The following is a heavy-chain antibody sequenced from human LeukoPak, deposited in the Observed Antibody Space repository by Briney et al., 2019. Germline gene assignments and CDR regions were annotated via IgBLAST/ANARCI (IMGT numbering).Heavy chain of an antibody. CDR3: ARLNIITMVRGVIDY. Sequence: SETLSLTCTVSGGSISSSSYYWGWIRQPPGKGLEWIGSIYYSGSTYYNPSLKSRVTISVDTSKNQFSLKLSSVTAADTAVYYCARLNIITMVRGVIDYWGQGTLVTVSS. V-gene: IGHV4-39*01. D-gene: IGHD3-10*01. J-gene: IGHJ4*02. CDR2: IYYSGST. CDR1: GGSISSSSYY.